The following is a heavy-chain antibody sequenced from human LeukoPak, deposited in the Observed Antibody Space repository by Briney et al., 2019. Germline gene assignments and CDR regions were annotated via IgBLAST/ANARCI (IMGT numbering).Heavy chain of an antibody. Sequence: SETLSLTCTVSGGSISSYYWSWIRQPPGKGLEWIGYIYYSGSTNYNPSLKSRVTISVDTSKNQFSLKLSSVTAADTAVYYCARNPSSAPLDYWGQGTLVTVSS. CDR2: IYYSGST. CDR3: ARNPSSAPLDY. V-gene: IGHV4-59*12. CDR1: GGSISSYY. D-gene: IGHD3-22*01. J-gene: IGHJ4*02.